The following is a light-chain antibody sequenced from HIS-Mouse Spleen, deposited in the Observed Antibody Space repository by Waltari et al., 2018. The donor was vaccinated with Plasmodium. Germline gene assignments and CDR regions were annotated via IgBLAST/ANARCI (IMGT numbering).Light chain of an antibody. CDR1: QRVRSY. J-gene: IGKJ2*01. V-gene: IGKV3-11*01. Sequence: EIVLTQSPATLSLSPGERATLSCRASQRVRSYLAWYQQKPGQAPRLLIYDASNRATGIPARFSGSGSGTDFTLTISSLEPEDFAVYYCQQRSNWPLYTFGQGTKLEIK. CDR2: DAS. CDR3: QQRSNWPLYT.